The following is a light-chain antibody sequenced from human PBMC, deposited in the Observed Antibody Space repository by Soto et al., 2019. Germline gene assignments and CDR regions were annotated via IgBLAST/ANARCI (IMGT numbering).Light chain of an antibody. Sequence: IQMTQSPSPLSASVGDRVAITCRASQSIGIWLACYQKKPGKAPRFLIYKASTLQTGVPSRFSGSGSGTEFTLTISSLQPDEFATYYCQQYNDYSWTFGQGTKVEIK. CDR1: QSIGIW. CDR2: KAS. CDR3: QQYNDYSWT. J-gene: IGKJ1*01. V-gene: IGKV1-5*03.